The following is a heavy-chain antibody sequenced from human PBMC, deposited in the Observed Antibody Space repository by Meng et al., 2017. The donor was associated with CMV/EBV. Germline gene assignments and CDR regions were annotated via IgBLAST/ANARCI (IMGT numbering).Heavy chain of an antibody. Sequence: AAGFTFSGSAMNWVRQASGKGLEWVGRIRSKANSYATAYAASVKGRFTISRDDSKNTAYLQMNSLRAEDTAVYYCARDPGNSYGFYWGQGTLVTVSS. J-gene: IGHJ4*02. CDR2: IRSKANSYAT. CDR1: GFTFSGSA. D-gene: IGHD5-18*01. V-gene: IGHV3-73*01. CDR3: ARDPGNSYGFY.